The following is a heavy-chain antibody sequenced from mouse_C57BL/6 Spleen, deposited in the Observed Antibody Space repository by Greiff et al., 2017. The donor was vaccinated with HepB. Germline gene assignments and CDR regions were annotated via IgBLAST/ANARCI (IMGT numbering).Heavy chain of an antibody. CDR1: GYTFTDYY. CDR3: ARSVDYDDWFAY. Sequence: VQLQQSGPVLVKPGASVKMSCKASGYTFTDYYMNWVKQSHGKSLEWIGVINPYNGGTSYNQKFKGKATLTVDKSSSTAYMELNSLTSEDSAVYYCARSVDYDDWFAYWGQGTLVTVSA. D-gene: IGHD2-4*01. CDR2: INPYNGGT. J-gene: IGHJ3*01. V-gene: IGHV1-19*01.